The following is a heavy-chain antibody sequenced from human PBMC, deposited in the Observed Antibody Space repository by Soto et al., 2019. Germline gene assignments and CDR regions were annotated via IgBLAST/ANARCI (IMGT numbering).Heavy chain of an antibody. D-gene: IGHD6-13*01. J-gene: IGHJ5*02. Sequence: GGSLRLSCAASGFTFRGFTMNWVRQAPGKGLEWVSTISSNSAYIYYTDALRGRFAISRDNAKNSLHLQMNSLRAEDTAVYYCTRDASRDSSARGWFDPWGPGTLVTVSS. CDR3: TRDASRDSSARGWFDP. V-gene: IGHV3-21*01. CDR2: ISSNSAYI. CDR1: GFTFRGFT.